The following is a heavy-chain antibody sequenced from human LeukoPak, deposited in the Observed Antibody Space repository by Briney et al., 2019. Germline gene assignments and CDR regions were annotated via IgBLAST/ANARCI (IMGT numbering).Heavy chain of an antibody. J-gene: IGHJ2*01. CDR1: GFTFSASG. Sequence: GGSLRLSCAASGFTFSASGINWVRQAPGKGLEWVSYISCSSTTIYYADSVKGRFTISRDNAKNSLFLQMNSLRAEDTAVYYCARDVTTYWYFDLWGRGTLVSVSS. D-gene: IGHD4-17*01. CDR2: ISCSSTTI. V-gene: IGHV3-48*04. CDR3: ARDVTTYWYFDL.